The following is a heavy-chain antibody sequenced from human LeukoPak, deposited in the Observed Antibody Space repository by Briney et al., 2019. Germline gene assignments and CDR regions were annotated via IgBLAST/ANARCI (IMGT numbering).Heavy chain of an antibody. CDR3: ARHGTTTVGDWFDP. Sequence: GGSLRLSCAASGFTFSSYSMNWVRQAPGKGLEWVSSISSSSSYIYYADSVKGRFTISRDNAKNSLYLQMNSLRAEDTAVYYCARHGTTTVGDWFDPWGQGTLVTVSS. CDR1: GFTFSSYS. J-gene: IGHJ5*02. CDR2: ISSSSSYI. D-gene: IGHD4-23*01. V-gene: IGHV3-21*04.